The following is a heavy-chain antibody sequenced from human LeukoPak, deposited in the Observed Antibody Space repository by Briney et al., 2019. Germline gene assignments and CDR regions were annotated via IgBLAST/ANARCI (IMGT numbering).Heavy chain of an antibody. J-gene: IGHJ5*02. CDR1: GDSVSSNSVT. V-gene: IGHV6-1*01. D-gene: IGHD2-2*01. CDR2: TYYRSTWYN. CDR3: ARRPTQYDCFDP. Sequence: SQTLSLTCAISGDSVSSNSVTWNWIRQSPSRGLEWLGRTYYRSTWYNDYAVSVRGRITVNPDTSKNQYSLQLNSVTPEDTAVYYCARRPTQYDCFDPWGQGILVTVSS.